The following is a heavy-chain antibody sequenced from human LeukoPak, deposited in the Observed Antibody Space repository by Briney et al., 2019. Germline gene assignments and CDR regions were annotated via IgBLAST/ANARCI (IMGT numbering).Heavy chain of an antibody. CDR3: AGIAVAGDGYFDY. Sequence: GGSLRLSCAASGFTVSSNYMSWVRQAPGKGLEWVSVIYSGGSTYYADSVKGRFTISRDNSKNTLYLQMNSLSAEDTAVYYCAGIAVAGDGYFDYWGQGTLVTVSS. V-gene: IGHV3-66*01. J-gene: IGHJ4*02. CDR2: IYSGGST. CDR1: GFTVSSNY. D-gene: IGHD6-19*01.